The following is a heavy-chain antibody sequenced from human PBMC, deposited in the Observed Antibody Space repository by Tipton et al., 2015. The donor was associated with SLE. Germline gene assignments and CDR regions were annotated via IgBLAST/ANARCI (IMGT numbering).Heavy chain of an antibody. J-gene: IGHJ3*02. Sequence: TLSLTCIVSGGSISSSFYFWSWIRQRPGKGLEWIGYIHYSGSTNYNPSLKSRVTISVDTSKNQFSLKLSSVTAADTAVYYCARGLLEWFLDAFDIWGQGTMVTVSS. CDR1: GGSISSSFYF. CDR3: ARGLLEWFLDAFDI. D-gene: IGHD3-3*01. V-gene: IGHV4-61*01. CDR2: IHYSGST.